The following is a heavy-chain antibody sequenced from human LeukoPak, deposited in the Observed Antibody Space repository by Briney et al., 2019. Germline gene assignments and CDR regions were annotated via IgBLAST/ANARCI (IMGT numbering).Heavy chain of an antibody. V-gene: IGHV1-2*02. CDR1: GGTFSNYA. Sequence: ASVKVSCKASGGTFSNYAIHWVRQAPGRGLEWMGWINPNSGGTNYAQKFQGRVTMTRDTSISTAYMELSRLRSDDTAVYYCARAGYSYGYYFDYWGQGTLVTVSS. J-gene: IGHJ4*02. CDR2: INPNSGGT. CDR3: ARAGYSYGYYFDY. D-gene: IGHD5-18*01.